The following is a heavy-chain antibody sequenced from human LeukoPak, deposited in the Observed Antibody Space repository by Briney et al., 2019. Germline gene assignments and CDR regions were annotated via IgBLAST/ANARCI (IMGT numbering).Heavy chain of an antibody. D-gene: IGHD5-18*01. CDR1: GGSTGSYY. Sequence: SQTMSLTRPVDGGSTGSYYWSWNRQPPGEGLEWIGYIYYSGSTNYNPSRKSRVTISVDTSKNQFSLKLSSVTAADTAVYYCARTHTAMVLFFDYWGQGTLVTVSS. J-gene: IGHJ4*02. V-gene: IGHV4-59*01. CDR3: ARTHTAMVLFFDY. CDR2: IYYSGST.